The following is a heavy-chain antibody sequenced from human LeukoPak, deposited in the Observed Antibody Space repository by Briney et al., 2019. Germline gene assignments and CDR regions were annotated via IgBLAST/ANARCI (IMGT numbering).Heavy chain of an antibody. J-gene: IGHJ5*02. CDR3: ARDRPLSNYYYDSSGSQYNWFDP. V-gene: IGHV7-4-1*02. CDR2: INTNTGNP. Sequence: ASVKVSCKAFGYTFTSYAMNWVRPAPGQGLEWMGWINTNTGNPTYAQGFTGRFVFSLDTSVSTAYLQISSLKAEDTAVYYCARDRPLSNYYYDSSGSQYNWFDPWGQGTLVTVSS. CDR1: GYTFTSYA. D-gene: IGHD3-22*01.